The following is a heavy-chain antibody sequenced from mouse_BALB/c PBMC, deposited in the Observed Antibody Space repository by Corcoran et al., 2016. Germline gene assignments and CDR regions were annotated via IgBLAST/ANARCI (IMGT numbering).Heavy chain of an antibody. CDR1: GYSFTGYT. CDR3: ARTHFAY. V-gene: IGHV1-18*01. Sequence: EVQLQQSGPELVKPGASMKISCKASGYSFTGYTMNWVKQSHGKNLEWFGLINPYNGGTSYNQKFKGKATLTVDKSSSTAYMELLSLTSEDSAVYYCARTHFAYWGQGTLVTVSA. CDR2: INPYNGGT. J-gene: IGHJ3*01.